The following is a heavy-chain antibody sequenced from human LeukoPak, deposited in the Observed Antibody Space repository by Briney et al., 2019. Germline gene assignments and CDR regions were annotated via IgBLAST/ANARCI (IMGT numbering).Heavy chain of an antibody. CDR1: GYTFTSYY. D-gene: IGHD3-10*01. CDR2: INPSGGST. CDR3: ASELSRGDEGFDY. Sequence: ASVKVSCKASGYTFTSYYMHWVRQAPGQGLEWMGIINPSGGSTSYAQKFQGRVIMTRATSTSTVYMELSSLRSEDTAVYYCASELSRGDEGFDYWGQGTLVTVSS. V-gene: IGHV1-46*01. J-gene: IGHJ4*02.